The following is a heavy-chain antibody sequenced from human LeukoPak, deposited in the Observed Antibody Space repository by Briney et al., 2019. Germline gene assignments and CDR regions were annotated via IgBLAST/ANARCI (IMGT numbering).Heavy chain of an antibody. J-gene: IGHJ4*02. CDR1: GFTFRNHG. CDR3: AKDGFDYYDSSGYYYFNY. V-gene: IGHV3-23*01. D-gene: IGHD3-22*01. Sequence: GGSLRLSCAASGFTFRNHGMSWVRQAPGKGLEWVSSVTTSGYNTYYADSVKGRFTISRDNSKNTLYLQMNSLRAEDTAVYYCAKDGFDYYDSSGYYYFNYWGQGTLVTVSS. CDR2: VTTSGYNT.